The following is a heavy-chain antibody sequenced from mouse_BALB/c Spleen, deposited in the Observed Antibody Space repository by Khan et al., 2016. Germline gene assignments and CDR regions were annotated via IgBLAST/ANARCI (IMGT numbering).Heavy chain of an antibody. CDR3: ARNGNRYERTWFAY. CDR1: GYSITSDYA. J-gene: IGHJ3*01. D-gene: IGHD2-14*01. V-gene: IGHV3-2*02. CDR2: ISYSGST. Sequence: EVQLQESGPGLVKPSQSLSLTCTVTGYSITSDYAWNWIRQFPGNKLEWMGYISYSGSTSYNPSLKSRISIPRDTSKNKFFLQLNSVTTEETATYYCARNGNRYERTWFAYGGQSTLVTVSA.